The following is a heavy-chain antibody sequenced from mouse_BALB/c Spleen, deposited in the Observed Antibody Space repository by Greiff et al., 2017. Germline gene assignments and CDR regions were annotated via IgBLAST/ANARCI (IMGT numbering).Heavy chain of an antibody. Sequence: VKLVESGAELARPGASVKLSCKASGYTFTSYWMQWVKQRPGQGLEWIGAIYPGDGDTRYTQKFKGKATLTADKSSSTAYMQLSSLASEDSAVYYCASGGYYYAMDYWGQGTSVTVSS. CDR2: IYPGDGDT. V-gene: IGHV1-87*01. D-gene: IGHD1-1*02. CDR3: ASGGYYYAMDY. J-gene: IGHJ4*01. CDR1: GYTFTSYW.